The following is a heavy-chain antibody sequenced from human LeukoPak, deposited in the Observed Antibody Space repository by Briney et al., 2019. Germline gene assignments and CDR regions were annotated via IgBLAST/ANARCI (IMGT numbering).Heavy chain of an antibody. J-gene: IGHJ6*04. CDR2: ISYDGSNK. Sequence: GGSLRLSCAASGFTFSSYGMHWVRQAPGKGLEWVAVISYDGSNKYYADSVKGRFTISRDNSKNTLSLQMNSLRAEDTAVYYCAKDEYSSSWYYYYYGMDVWGKGTTVTVSS. V-gene: IGHV3-30*18. D-gene: IGHD6-13*01. CDR3: AKDEYSSSWYYYYYGMDV. CDR1: GFTFSSYG.